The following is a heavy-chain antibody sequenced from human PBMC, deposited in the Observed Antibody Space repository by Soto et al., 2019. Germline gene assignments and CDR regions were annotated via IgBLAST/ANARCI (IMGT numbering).Heavy chain of an antibody. CDR3: ATTNTPDCSGYACYYFDY. Sequence: EVQLLESGGGLVQPGGSLRLSCVASGLTLTRYAMNWVRQAPGKWLEWVSGISASGDNTNYADSVKGRFSISRDNSKNTVHLQMNSLRAEDTAVFYCATTNTPDCSGYACYYFDYWGQGTLVTVSS. J-gene: IGHJ4*02. D-gene: IGHD3-22*01. CDR2: ISASGDNT. V-gene: IGHV3-23*01. CDR1: GLTLTRYA.